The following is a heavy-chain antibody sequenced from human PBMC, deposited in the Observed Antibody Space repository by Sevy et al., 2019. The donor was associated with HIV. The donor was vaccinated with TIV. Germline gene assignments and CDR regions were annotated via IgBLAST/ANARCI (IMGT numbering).Heavy chain of an antibody. Sequence: ASVKVSCKASGGTFSSYAISWVRQAPGQGLEWMGGIIPIFGTANYAQKFQGRVTITADESTSTAYMELGSLRSEDTAVYYCALYGSGSILPYWGQGTLVTVSS. CDR2: IIPIFGTA. D-gene: IGHD3-10*01. CDR3: ALYGSGSILPY. V-gene: IGHV1-69*13. CDR1: GGTFSSYA. J-gene: IGHJ4*02.